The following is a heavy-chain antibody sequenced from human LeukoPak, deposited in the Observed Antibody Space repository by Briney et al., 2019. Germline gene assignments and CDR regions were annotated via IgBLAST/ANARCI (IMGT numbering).Heavy chain of an antibody. J-gene: IGHJ6*02. CDR1: GFTFSSYW. CDR2: IKQDGSEK. CDR3: ARTPGYSSSWSIYYYYGMDV. D-gene: IGHD6-13*01. V-gene: IGHV3-7*01. Sequence: PGGSLRLCCAASGFTFSSYWMSWVRQAPGKRLEWVANIKQDGSEKYYVDSVKGRFTISRDNAKNSLYLQMNSLRAEDTAVYYCARTPGYSSSWSIYYYYGMDVWGQGTTVTVSS.